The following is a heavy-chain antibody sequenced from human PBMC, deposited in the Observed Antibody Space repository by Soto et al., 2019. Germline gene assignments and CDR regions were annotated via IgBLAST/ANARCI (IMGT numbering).Heavy chain of an antibody. V-gene: IGHV3-74*01. D-gene: IGHD6-6*01. CDR1: GFTLSSYW. CDR3: ARPQFSSPNYSMHV. Sequence: EVQLVESGGGLVQPGGSLTLSCVASGFTLSSYWMHWVRQAPGKGLVWVSRINGDGGTTYYVDSVRGRFTASRDNAKNTLYPQMHSLTADDTAVYYCARPQFSSPNYSMHVWGKGTAVTVSS. J-gene: IGHJ6*03. CDR2: INGDGGTT.